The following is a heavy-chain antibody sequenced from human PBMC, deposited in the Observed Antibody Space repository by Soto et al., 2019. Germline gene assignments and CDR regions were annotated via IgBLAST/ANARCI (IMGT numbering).Heavy chain of an antibody. CDR2: ISAYNGNT. CDR3: ARASSELVATIDFDY. CDR1: GYTFTSYG. V-gene: IGHV1-18*04. Sequence: QVQLVQSGAEVKKPGASVKVSCKASGYTFTSYGISWVRQAPGQGLEWMGWISAYNGNTNYAQKLQGRVTMTTDTSTSTAYMELRSLRSDDTTVYYCARASSELVATIDFDYWGQGTLVTVSS. J-gene: IGHJ4*02. D-gene: IGHD5-12*01.